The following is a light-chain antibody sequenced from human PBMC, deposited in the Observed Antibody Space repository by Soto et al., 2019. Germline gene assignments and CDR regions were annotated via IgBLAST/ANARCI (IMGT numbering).Light chain of an antibody. CDR3: QRYNSAPQT. CDR1: QGISNY. Sequence: DIQMTQSPSSLSASVGDRVTITCRASQGISNYLAWYQQKPGEVPKLLIYGASTLQSGVPSRFSGSGSGTDFTLAISSLQPEDVATYYCQRYNSAPQTFGQGTKVEIK. J-gene: IGKJ1*01. V-gene: IGKV1-27*01. CDR2: GAS.